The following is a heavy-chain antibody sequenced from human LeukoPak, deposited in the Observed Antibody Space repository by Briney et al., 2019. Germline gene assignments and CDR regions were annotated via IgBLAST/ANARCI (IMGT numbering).Heavy chain of an antibody. V-gene: IGHV1-2*02. CDR3: ARVLGSGSYPFKKYYFDY. Sequence: ASVKVSCKASGYTFTGYYMHWVRQAPGQGLEWMGWINPNSGGTNYAQKFQGRVTVTRDTSISTAYMELSRLRSDDTAVYYCARVLGSGSYPFKKYYFDYWGQGTLVTVSS. D-gene: IGHD1-26*01. CDR2: INPNSGGT. J-gene: IGHJ4*02. CDR1: GYTFTGYY.